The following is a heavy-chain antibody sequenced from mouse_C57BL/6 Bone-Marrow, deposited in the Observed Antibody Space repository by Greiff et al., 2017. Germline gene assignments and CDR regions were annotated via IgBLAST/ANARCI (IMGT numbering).Heavy chain of an antibody. CDR2: IHPNSGST. CDR3: ASPYYYGSSFDV. D-gene: IGHD1-1*01. J-gene: IGHJ1*03. V-gene: IGHV1-64*01. CDR1: GYTFTSYW. Sequence: QVQLQQPGAELVKPGASVKLSCKASGYTFTSYWMHWVKQRPGQGLEWIGMIHPNSGSTNYNEKFKSKATLTVDKSSSTAYMQLSSLTSDDSAVYYCASPYYYGSSFDVWGTGTTVTVSS.